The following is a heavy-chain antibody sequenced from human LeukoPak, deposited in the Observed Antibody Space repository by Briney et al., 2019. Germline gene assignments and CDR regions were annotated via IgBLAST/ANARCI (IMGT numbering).Heavy chain of an antibody. CDR3: ARDYDSSGYYYEYYFDY. D-gene: IGHD3-22*01. Sequence: SETLSLTCTVSGDSISSYYWSWIRQPAGKGLEWIGRIYTSGSTNYNPSLKSRVTMSVDTSKNQFSLKLSSVTAADTAVYYCARDYDSSGYYYEYYFDYWGQGTLVTVSS. V-gene: IGHV4-4*07. CDR2: IYTSGST. CDR1: GDSISSYY. J-gene: IGHJ4*02.